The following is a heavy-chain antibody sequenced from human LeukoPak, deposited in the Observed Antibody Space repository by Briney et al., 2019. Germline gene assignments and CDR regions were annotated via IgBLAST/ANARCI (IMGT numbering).Heavy chain of an antibody. CDR1: GGSMSNYY. D-gene: IGHD3-22*01. J-gene: IGHJ4*02. V-gene: IGHV4-4*07. CDR3: ARDKAYDLDEASGYYYNRGLDY. Sequence: PSETLSLTCLVSGGSMSNYYWSGIRQPAGRGLEWIGRIYSTGTINYNPSLESRVTMSVDTSKNHCSLNMRSVTAADTAVYFCARDKAYDLDEASGYYYNRGLDYWGQGTLVTVSS. CDR2: IYSTGTI.